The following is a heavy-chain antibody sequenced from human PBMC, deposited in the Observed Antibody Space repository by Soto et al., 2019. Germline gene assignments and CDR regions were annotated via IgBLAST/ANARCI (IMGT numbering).Heavy chain of an antibody. J-gene: IGHJ4*02. V-gene: IGHV4-39*01. CDR3: ARHSEDPLRYCSGGSCYSIYFDY. CDR1: GGSISSSSYY. CDR2: IYYSGST. Sequence: SETLSLTCTVSGGSISSSSYYWGWIRQPPGKGLEWIGSIYYSGSTYYNPSLKSRVTISVDTSKNQFSLKLSSVTAADTAVYYCARHSEDPLRYCSGGSCYSIYFDYWGQGTLVTVSS. D-gene: IGHD2-15*01.